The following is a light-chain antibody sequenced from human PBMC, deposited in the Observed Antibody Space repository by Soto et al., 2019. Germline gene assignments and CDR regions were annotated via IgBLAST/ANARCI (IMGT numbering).Light chain of an antibody. J-gene: IGKJ1*01. Sequence: AIQLTESQSSLSASVCGRVTLSCRASQGIGNALGWYQQKPGKPPKVLIYGASNLQSGVPSRFSGSGSGTEFTLTISSLQPDDFATYYCQQYNSYSRTFGQGTKVDI. CDR2: GAS. V-gene: IGKV1-13*02. CDR1: QGIGNA. CDR3: QQYNSYSRT.